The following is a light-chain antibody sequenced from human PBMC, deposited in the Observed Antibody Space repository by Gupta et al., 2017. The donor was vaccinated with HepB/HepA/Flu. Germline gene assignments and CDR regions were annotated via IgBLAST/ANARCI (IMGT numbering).Light chain of an antibody. Sequence: DIQMTQSPSSLSASVGDRVIITCRASQSISSYLNWYQQKPGKAPKLLIYAASSWQSGVTSRFSGSGYGKDLALTISRLQQEDFATYYCQQNDSNPPLTFGQGTLMEIK. V-gene: IGKV1-39*01. CDR2: AAS. CDR3: QQNDSNPPLT. J-gene: IGKJ5*01. CDR1: QSISSY.